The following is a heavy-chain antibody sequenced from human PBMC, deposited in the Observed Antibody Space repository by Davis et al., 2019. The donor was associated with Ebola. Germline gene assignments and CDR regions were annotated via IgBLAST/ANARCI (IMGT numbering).Heavy chain of an antibody. D-gene: IGHD3-22*01. CDR1: VITFSSYA. Sequence: GESLKISCTDSVITFSSYAMTWVRQAPGKGLEWVSAISGSGGSTYYADSVKGRFTISRDNSKNTLYLQMNSLRAEDTAVYYCAKDPTYYYDSSGYYYWGQGTLVTVSS. J-gene: IGHJ4*02. CDR3: AKDPTYYYDSSGYYY. V-gene: IGHV3-23*01. CDR2: ISGSGGST.